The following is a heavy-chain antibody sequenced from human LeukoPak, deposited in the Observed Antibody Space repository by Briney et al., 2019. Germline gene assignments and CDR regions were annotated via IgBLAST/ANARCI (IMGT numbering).Heavy chain of an antibody. CDR1: GYLFITY. CDR3: ARSDIRPGWFDP. Sequence: ASVKVSCKASGYLFITYMHWVRQAPGQGLEWMGIINPRGGSTSYAQKFQGRVTMTRDTSTSTVYMELSSLRSEDTAVYYCARSDIRPGWFDPWGQGTLVTVSS. V-gene: IGHV1-46*01. J-gene: IGHJ5*02. CDR2: INPRGGST. D-gene: IGHD2-15*01.